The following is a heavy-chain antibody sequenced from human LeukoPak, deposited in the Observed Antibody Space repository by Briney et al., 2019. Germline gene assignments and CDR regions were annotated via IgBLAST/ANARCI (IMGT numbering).Heavy chain of an antibody. CDR1: GGSISSYY. J-gene: IGHJ4*02. D-gene: IGHD4-23*01. Sequence: SETLSLTCTVSGGSISSYYWSWIRQPPGKGLEWIGYISYSGSTNYNPSLKSRVTISVDTSKNQFSLKLSSVTAADTAVYYCARTRAYGGRPDYWGQGTLVTVSS. CDR2: ISYSGST. CDR3: ARTRAYGGRPDY. V-gene: IGHV4-59*08.